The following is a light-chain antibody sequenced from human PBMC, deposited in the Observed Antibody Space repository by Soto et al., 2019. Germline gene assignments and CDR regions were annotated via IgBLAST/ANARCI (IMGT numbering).Light chain of an antibody. J-gene: IGLJ2*01. CDR3: SSYTRSSPLV. Sequence: QSALTQPASVSGSPGQSITISCTGTNSDVGAYNYVSWYQQHPGNAPKLMIYDVSNRPSGVSNRFSGSKSGNTASLTISGLQAEDEAAYYCSSYTRSSPLVFGGGTQLTVL. V-gene: IGLV2-14*01. CDR2: DVS. CDR1: NSDVGAYNY.